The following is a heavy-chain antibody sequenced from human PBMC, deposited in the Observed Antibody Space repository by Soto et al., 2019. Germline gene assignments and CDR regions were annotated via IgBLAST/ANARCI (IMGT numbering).Heavy chain of an antibody. V-gene: IGHV3-74*01. CDR2: INSDGSST. CDR1: GFTFSSYW. D-gene: IGHD6-19*01. CDR3: ARDIAVAGPDYYYYGMDV. Sequence: PGGSLRLSCAASGFTFSSYWMHWVRQAPGKGLVWVSRINSDGSSTSYADSVKGRFTISRDNAKNTLYLQMNSLRAEDTAVYYCARDIAVAGPDYYYYGMDVWGQGTTVTVS. J-gene: IGHJ6*02.